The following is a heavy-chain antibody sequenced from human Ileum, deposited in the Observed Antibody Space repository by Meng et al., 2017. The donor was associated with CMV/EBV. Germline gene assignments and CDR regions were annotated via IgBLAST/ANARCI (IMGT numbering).Heavy chain of an antibody. Sequence: GSLRLSCGVYGGSFTRYYWTWIRQFPGKGLEWIGEISHDERTNYNPSLKSRLTMSVDTSKNQFSLRLDSVTAADTAVYYCATGGFWRFDYWGQGTLVTVSS. D-gene: IGHD1-1*01. J-gene: IGHJ4*02. V-gene: IGHV4-34*01. CDR1: GGSFTRYY. CDR3: ATGGFWRFDY. CDR2: ISHDERT.